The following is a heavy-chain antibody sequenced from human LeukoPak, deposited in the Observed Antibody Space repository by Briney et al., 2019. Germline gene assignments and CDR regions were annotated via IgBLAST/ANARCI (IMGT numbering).Heavy chain of an antibody. CDR2: VKSKTDGGTT. Sequence: PGGSLRLSCAASGFIFSNDWMNWVRQAPGKGLEWVGRVKSKTDGGTTDYAAPVKGRFTISRDDSKNTLYLQMNSLKTEDTAVYYCTTATKSGTYSRGYWGQGTLVTVSS. CDR1: GFIFSNDW. CDR3: TTATKSGTYSRGY. V-gene: IGHV3-15*01. D-gene: IGHD1-26*01. J-gene: IGHJ4*02.